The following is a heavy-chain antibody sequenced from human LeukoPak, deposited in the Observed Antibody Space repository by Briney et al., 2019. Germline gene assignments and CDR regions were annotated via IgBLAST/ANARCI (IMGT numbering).Heavy chain of an antibody. V-gene: IGHV3-33*03. CDR1: GFTFSSYG. CDR2: IWYDGSHK. Sequence: GGSLRLSCAASGFTFSSYGVHWVRQAPGKGLEWVAVIWYDGSHKYYADSVKGRFTISRDNSKNTLYLEMNSLRAEDTAVYYCAKGRGAFDIWGQGTMVTVSS. CDR3: AKGRGAFDI. D-gene: IGHD3-10*01. J-gene: IGHJ3*02.